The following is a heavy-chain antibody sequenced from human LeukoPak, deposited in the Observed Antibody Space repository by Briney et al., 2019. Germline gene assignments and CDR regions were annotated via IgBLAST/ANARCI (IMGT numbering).Heavy chain of an antibody. D-gene: IGHD3-16*01. CDR3: ARVGATYPHYYKDV. J-gene: IGHJ6*03. V-gene: IGHV4-38-2*02. CDR2: IYHSGST. Sequence: SETLSLTCTVSGYSISSGYYWGWIRQPPGKGLEWIGSIYHSGSTYYNPSLKSRVTISVDTSKNQFSLKLTSVTAADTAVYYCARVGATYPHYYKDVWGKGTTVTVAS. CDR1: GYSISSGYY.